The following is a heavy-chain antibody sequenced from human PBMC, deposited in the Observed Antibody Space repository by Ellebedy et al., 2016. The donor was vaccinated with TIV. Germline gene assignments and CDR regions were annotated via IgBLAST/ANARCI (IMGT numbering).Heavy chain of an antibody. CDR3: AKESRDGNNYFFDY. CDR1: GVTFSRYG. CDR2: ISYDGSSK. V-gene: IGHV3-30*18. D-gene: IGHD5-24*01. Sequence: GESLKISXAASGVTFSRYGMHWVRQAPGKGLEWVAVISYDGSSKDYADSAKGRFSISRDNSQNKLLLQMNSLRAEDTAVYYCAKESRDGNNYFFDYWGQGTLVTVSS. J-gene: IGHJ4*02.